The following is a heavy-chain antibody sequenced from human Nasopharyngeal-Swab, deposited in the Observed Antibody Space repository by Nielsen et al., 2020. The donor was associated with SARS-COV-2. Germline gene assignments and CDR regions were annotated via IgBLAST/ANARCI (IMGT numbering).Heavy chain of an antibody. CDR3: ASVYYGSGSYLHPDY. V-gene: IGHV3-30-3*01. Sequence: GESLKISCAASGFTFSSYAMHWVRQAPGKGLEWVAVISYDGSNKYYADSVKGRFTISRDNSKNTLYLQMNSLRAEDTALYYCASVYYGSGSYLHPDYWGQGTLVTVSS. D-gene: IGHD3-10*01. CDR1: GFTFSSYA. J-gene: IGHJ4*02. CDR2: ISYDGSNK.